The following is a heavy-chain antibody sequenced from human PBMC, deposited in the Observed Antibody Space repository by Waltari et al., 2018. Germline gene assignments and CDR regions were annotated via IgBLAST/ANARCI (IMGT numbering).Heavy chain of an antibody. CDR2: IYTSGST. V-gene: IGHV4-4*07. J-gene: IGHJ5*02. Sequence: QVQLQESGPGLVKPSETLSLTCTVSGGSMTNYYWSWIREPAGQGLEWIGHIYTSGSTSYNPSLKSRVTMSVGTSRNQFSLKLNSVTAADTAVYYCARAIGGSTNWFDPWGQGTLVSVSS. CDR1: GGSMTNYY. CDR3: ARAIGGSTNWFDP. D-gene: IGHD6-13*01.